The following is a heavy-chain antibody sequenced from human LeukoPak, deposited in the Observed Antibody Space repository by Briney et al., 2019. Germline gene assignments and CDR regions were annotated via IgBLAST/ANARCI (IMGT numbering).Heavy chain of an antibody. CDR2: VHPEGNEK. D-gene: IGHD1-1*01. Sequence: GGSLRLSCLVSGFTFSKFWMSWVRQAPGRGLEWVANVHPEGNEKYHVESVKGRFTISRDNAKNLLFLQMNGLRVEDTAVYYCARGDDFSGDHWGQGTLVTVSS. CDR1: GFTFSKFW. J-gene: IGHJ4*02. CDR3: ARGDDFSGDH. V-gene: IGHV3-7*04.